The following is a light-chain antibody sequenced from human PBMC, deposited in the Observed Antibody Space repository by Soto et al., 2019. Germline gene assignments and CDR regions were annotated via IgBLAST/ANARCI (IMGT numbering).Light chain of an antibody. CDR2: DND. J-gene: IGLJ3*02. CDR3: GAWDSSLTSGV. V-gene: IGLV1-51*01. Sequence: QSVLTQPPSVYAAPGQSVTISCSGANSNIGKNYVSWYQQFPGTAPKLLISDNDKRPSGIPDRFSGSKSGTSATLDITGLQTGDEADYYCGAWDSSLTSGVFGGGTKVTVL. CDR1: NSNIGKNY.